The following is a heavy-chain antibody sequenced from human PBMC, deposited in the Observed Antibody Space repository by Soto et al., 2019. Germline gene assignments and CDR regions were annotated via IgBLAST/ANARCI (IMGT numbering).Heavy chain of an antibody. CDR1: GCSFTSYW. CDR3: ARRGIAARENYYVDV. Sequence: GESLRVSCKGSGCSFTSYWIGWGRQMPGKGLEWMGIIYPGDSDTGYSPSFQGQVTISADKSISTAYLQWSSLKASDTAMYYCARRGIAARENYYVDVWGKGTTVTVSS. CDR2: IYPGDSDT. J-gene: IGHJ6*03. V-gene: IGHV5-51*01. D-gene: IGHD6-6*01.